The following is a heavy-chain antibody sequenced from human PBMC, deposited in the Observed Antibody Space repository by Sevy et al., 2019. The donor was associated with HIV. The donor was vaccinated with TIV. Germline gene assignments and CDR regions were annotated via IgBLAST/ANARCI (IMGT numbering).Heavy chain of an antibody. J-gene: IGHJ4*02. CDR2: LSFGWGEI. Sequence: GGSLRLSCAASGFTFSKYSMSWVRQPPGKGLEWVSTLSFGWGEINYADSVKGRFTISRDNSKSSVYLQMKNLRPEDKAVYYCAREGCTKPHDYWGQGTLVTVSS. CDR3: AREGCTKPHDY. D-gene: IGHD2-8*01. CDR1: GFTFSKYS. V-gene: IGHV3-23*01.